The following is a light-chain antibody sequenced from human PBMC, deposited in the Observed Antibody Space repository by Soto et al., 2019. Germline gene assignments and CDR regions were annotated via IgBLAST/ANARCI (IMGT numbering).Light chain of an antibody. J-gene: IGLJ1*01. CDR2: GNT. CDR1: SSKIGAGSD. V-gene: IGLV1-40*01. Sequence: QSVLTQPPSISGAPGQSVTISCTGSSSKIGAGSDVHWYHQLPGTAPKLLIYGNTNRPSGVPDRFSGSKSGTSASLAIAGLQTEDEGDYYCSSYTVSVAPYVFGTGTKVTVL. CDR3: SSYTVSVAPYV.